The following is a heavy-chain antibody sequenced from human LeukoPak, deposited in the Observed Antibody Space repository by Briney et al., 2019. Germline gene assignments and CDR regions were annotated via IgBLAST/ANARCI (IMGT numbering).Heavy chain of an antibody. CDR1: GGSFSGYY. Sequence: SETLSLTCAVYGGSFSGYYWSWIRQPPGKGLEWIGEINHSGSTNYNPSLESRVTISIDTSKNQFSLEVSSVTAADTAVYYCAGYYYGSGSYHNHPNFDSWGQGTLVTVSS. J-gene: IGHJ4*02. CDR2: INHSGST. D-gene: IGHD3-10*01. CDR3: AGYYYGSGSYHNHPNFDS. V-gene: IGHV4-34*01.